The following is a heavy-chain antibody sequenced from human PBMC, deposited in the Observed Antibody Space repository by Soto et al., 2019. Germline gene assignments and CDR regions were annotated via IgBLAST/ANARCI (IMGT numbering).Heavy chain of an antibody. CDR2: IYYSGST. V-gene: IGHV4-39*01. D-gene: IGHD3-9*01. Sequence: SETLSLTCTVSGASISSSSYYWGWIRQPPGMGLEWIGSIYYSGSTYYNPSLRSRVTISVDTSKNQFSLKLSSVTAADTAVYYCARHSYDILTGFFYYFDYWGQGALVTVSS. CDR1: GASISSSSYY. J-gene: IGHJ4*02. CDR3: ARHSYDILTGFFYYFDY.